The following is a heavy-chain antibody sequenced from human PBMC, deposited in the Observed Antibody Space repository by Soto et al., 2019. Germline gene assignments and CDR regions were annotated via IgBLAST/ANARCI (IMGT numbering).Heavy chain of an antibody. J-gene: IGHJ3*02. D-gene: IGHD3-22*01. CDR1: GFTFVTYG. CDR3: AKVLGHYYDNSGNDAFDI. V-gene: IGHV3-30*18. Sequence: QVQLVESGGGVVQPGRSLRLSCAASGFTFVTYGMHWVRQAPGKGLEWVAVISYDGSNKYYADSLKGRFTIPRDNSKDPLYLQMSSRSAGDTAVYYCAKVLGHYYDNSGNDAFDIWGQGTMVTFSS. CDR2: ISYDGSNK.